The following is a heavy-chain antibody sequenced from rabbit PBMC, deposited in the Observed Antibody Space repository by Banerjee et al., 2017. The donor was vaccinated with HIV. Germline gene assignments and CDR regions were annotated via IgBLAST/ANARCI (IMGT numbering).Heavy chain of an antibody. CDR3: ARDSSDWGYNFNL. CDR1: GFDFSSYG. Sequence: QEQLVESGGGLVQPGGSLKLSCKASGFDFSSYGVSWVRQAPGKGLEWIGCIYTGSGGAWDASWVNGRFTITKTSSTTVTLQMTSLTAADTATYFCARDSSDWGYNFNLWGPGTLVTVS. CDR2: IYTGSGGA. V-gene: IGHV1S45*01. D-gene: IGHD4-1*01. J-gene: IGHJ4*01.